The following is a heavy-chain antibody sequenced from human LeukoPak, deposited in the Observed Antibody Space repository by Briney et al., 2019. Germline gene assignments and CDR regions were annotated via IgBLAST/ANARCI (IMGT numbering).Heavy chain of an antibody. V-gene: IGHV3-21*06. Sequence: GGSLRLSCAASGFTLSSHRMDWVRQAPGKGLEWVSSISSRSSFKDSADSGKGRFTISRDNAKNLLYLQMNSLRAEDTAVYFCAKDGGFWSDYSYFDYWGQGTQVTVSS. J-gene: IGHJ4*02. D-gene: IGHD3-3*01. CDR3: AKDGGFWSDYSYFDY. CDR2: ISSRSSFK. CDR1: GFTLSSHR.